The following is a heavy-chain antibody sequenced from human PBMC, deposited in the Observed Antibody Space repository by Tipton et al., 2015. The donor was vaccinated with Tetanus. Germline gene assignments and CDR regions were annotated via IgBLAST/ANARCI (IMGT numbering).Heavy chain of an antibody. V-gene: IGHV3-33*01. CDR2: SWYDGTDQ. Sequence: CAASGLIFSSYGIHWVRQAPGKGLEWVAVSWYDGTDQYYADSVKGRFTLSRDNSKNTLYLQMNSLRAEDTALYYCAREADCSGGSCFSGDFDNWGQGTQVTVSS. CDR1: GLIFSSYG. CDR3: AREADCSGGSCFSGDFDN. J-gene: IGHJ4*02. D-gene: IGHD2-15*01.